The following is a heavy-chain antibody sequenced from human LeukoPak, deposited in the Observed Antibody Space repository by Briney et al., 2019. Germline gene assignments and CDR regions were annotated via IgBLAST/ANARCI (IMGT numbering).Heavy chain of an antibody. V-gene: IGHV4-59*08. D-gene: IGHD6-19*01. CDR2: IYYSGST. Sequence: SETLSLTCSISDGSISGYYWSWIRQPPGKGLEWIAYIYYSGSTNYNPSLTRRVTTSVDTTKNQFSPKLRPATAADTAPSFCARHRDYGRGWYGFDYWGQGILVTVSS. CDR1: DGSISGYY. J-gene: IGHJ4*02. CDR3: ARHRDYGRGWYGFDY.